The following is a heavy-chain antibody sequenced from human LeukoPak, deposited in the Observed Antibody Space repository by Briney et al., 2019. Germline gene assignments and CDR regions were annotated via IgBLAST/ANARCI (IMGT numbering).Heavy chain of an antibody. CDR1: GDSVSSNSGA. Sequence: SQTLSLTCAISGDSVSSNSGAWNWIRQSPSRGLEWLGRTFYRSKWYNNYAESVKSRITINPDTSKNQFSLQLNSVTPEDTAVYYCARDHGLGRGFFDLWGRGTLVTVSS. D-gene: IGHD1-1*01. CDR3: ARDHGLGRGFFDL. CDR2: TFYRSKWYN. V-gene: IGHV6-1*01. J-gene: IGHJ2*01.